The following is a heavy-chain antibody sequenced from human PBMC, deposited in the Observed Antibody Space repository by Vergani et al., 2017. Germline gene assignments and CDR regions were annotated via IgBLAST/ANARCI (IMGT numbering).Heavy chain of an antibody. Sequence: QVQLVQSGAEVKKPGASVKVSCKVSGYTLTELSMHWVRQAPGQGLEWMGWINPNSGGTNYAQKFQGRVTMTRDTSISTAYMELSRLRSDDTAVYYCARGGCSSTSCYMGGDDWFDPWGQGTLVTVSS. CDR3: ARGGCSSTSCYMGGDDWFDP. J-gene: IGHJ5*02. CDR2: INPNSGGT. D-gene: IGHD2-2*02. CDR1: GYTLTELS. V-gene: IGHV1-2*02.